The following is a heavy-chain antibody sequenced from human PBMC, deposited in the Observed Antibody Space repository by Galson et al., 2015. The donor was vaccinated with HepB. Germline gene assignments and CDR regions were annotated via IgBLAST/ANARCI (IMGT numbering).Heavy chain of an antibody. CDR3: AREPSTFLDYYYYYMDV. V-gene: IGHV5-10-1*01. J-gene: IGHJ6*03. D-gene: IGHD1-14*01. Sequence: QSGAEVKKPGESLRISCKGSGYSFTSYWISWVRQMPGKGLEWMGRIDPSDSYTNYSPSFQGHVTISADKSISTAYLQWSSLKASDTAMYYCAREPSTFLDYYYYYMDVWGKGTTVTVSS. CDR1: GYSFTSYW. CDR2: IDPSDSYT.